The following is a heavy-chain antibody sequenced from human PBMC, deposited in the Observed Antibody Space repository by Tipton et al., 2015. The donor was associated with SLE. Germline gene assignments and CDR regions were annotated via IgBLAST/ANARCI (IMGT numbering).Heavy chain of an antibody. CDR3: ARLGIATTGTNKYFQH. CDR1: GGSISRYY. J-gene: IGHJ1*01. CDR2: IYYSGST. V-gene: IGHV4-59*12. Sequence: TLSLTCTVSGGSISRYYWSWIRQPPGKGLEWIGYIYYSGSTKYNPSLKSRVIMSVDTSKNQFCLKLSSVTAADTAVYYCARLGIATTGTNKYFQHWGQGTLVTVSS. D-gene: IGHD6-13*01.